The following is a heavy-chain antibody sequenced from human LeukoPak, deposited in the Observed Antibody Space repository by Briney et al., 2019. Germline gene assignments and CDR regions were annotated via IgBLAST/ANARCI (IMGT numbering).Heavy chain of an antibody. D-gene: IGHD3-22*01. CDR3: AKPVLSSGPFQDAFDI. CDR1: GFTFSSDA. CDR2: ISGGGGST. Sequence: GGSLRLSCAASGFTFSSDAMSWVRQAPGKGLEWVSDISGGGGSTYYADSVKGRFTISRDNSKNTLYLQMNSLRAEDTAVYYCAKPVLSSGPFQDAFDIWGQGTMVTVSS. V-gene: IGHV3-23*01. J-gene: IGHJ3*02.